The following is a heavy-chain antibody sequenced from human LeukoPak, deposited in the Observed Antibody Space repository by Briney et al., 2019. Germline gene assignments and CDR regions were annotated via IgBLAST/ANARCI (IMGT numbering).Heavy chain of an antibody. CDR3: ARRNDYEAFDI. Sequence: SETLSLTCAVYGGSFSGYYWSWIRQPPGKGLEWIGEINHSGSTNYNPSLKSRVTISVDTSKNQFSLKLSSVTAADTAVYYCARRNDYEAFDIWGQGTMVTVSS. CDR2: INHSGST. J-gene: IGHJ3*02. CDR1: GGSFSGYY. V-gene: IGHV4-34*01. D-gene: IGHD4-17*01.